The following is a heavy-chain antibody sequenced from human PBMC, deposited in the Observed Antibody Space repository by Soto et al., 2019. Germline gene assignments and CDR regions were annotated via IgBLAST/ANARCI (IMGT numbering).Heavy chain of an antibody. CDR1: GYTLTELS. J-gene: IGHJ6*02. Sequence: VASVKVSCKVSGYTLTELSMHWVRQAPGKGLEWMGGFDPEDGETIYAQKFQGRVTMTEDTSTDTAYMELSSLRSEDTAVYYCASVPAAIYGMDVWGQGTTVTVSS. D-gene: IGHD2-2*01. CDR2: FDPEDGET. V-gene: IGHV1-24*01. CDR3: ASVPAAIYGMDV.